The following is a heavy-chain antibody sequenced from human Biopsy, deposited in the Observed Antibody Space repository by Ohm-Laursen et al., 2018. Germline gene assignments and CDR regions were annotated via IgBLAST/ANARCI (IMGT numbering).Heavy chain of an antibody. CDR2: ITSGGSTT. Sequence: GSLRLSCAASGFTFSSYSMSWIRQAPGKGLEWVSYITSGGSTTDYADSVKGRFTISRDNAKSSLFLQMNSLRAEDTAVYYCARDVEGFYSYAMDVWGQGTTVTVSS. D-gene: IGHD5-24*01. CDR3: ARDVEGFYSYAMDV. V-gene: IGHV3-11*01. J-gene: IGHJ6*02. CDR1: GFTFSSYS.